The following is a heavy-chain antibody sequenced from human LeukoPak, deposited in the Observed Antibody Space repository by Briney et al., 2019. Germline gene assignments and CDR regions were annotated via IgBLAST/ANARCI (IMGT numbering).Heavy chain of an antibody. CDR1: GDSISSGNYF. J-gene: IGHJ5*02. D-gene: IGHD3-16*01. CDR2: IHSDGLA. CDR3: ARDRQLGWFGP. Sequence: SETLSLTCTVSGDSISSGNYFWAWIRQSAGKGLEWIGRIHSDGLANYNPSLRSRVTISVDTSNNQFSLKVKSVTAANTATYYCARDRQLGWFGPWGQGILVTVSS. V-gene: IGHV4-61*02.